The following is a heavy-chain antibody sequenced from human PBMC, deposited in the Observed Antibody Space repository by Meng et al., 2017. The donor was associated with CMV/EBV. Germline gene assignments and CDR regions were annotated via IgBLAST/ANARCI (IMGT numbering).Heavy chain of an antibody. CDR3: AKDLGVYSSSSIDY. Sequence: ETLSLTCAASGFTFSSYAMSWVRQAPGKGLEWVSAISGSGGSTYYADSVKVRFTISRDNSKNTLYLQMNSLRAEDTAVYYCAKDLGVYSSSSIDYWGQGTLVTVSS. D-gene: IGHD6-6*01. CDR2: ISGSGGST. CDR1: GFTFSSYA. V-gene: IGHV3-23*01. J-gene: IGHJ4*02.